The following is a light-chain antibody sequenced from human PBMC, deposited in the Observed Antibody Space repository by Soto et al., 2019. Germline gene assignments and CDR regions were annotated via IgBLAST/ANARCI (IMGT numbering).Light chain of an antibody. V-gene: IGLV2-14*01. CDR1: SSDVGGYDY. Sequence: QSALTQPASVSGSPGQSITISCTGTSSDVGGYDYVSWYQLHPGKAPKLMVFEVNNRHSGVSYRFSGSKSGNTASLTISGLQSEDEADYFCSSYSISTAYLFGTGTKLTVL. J-gene: IGLJ1*01. CDR3: SSYSISTAYL. CDR2: EVN.